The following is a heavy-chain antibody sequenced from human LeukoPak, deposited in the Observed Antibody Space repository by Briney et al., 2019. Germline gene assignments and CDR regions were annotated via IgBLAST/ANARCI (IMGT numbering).Heavy chain of an antibody. D-gene: IGHD6-6*01. CDR3: ARHSSSAIYNWFDP. CDR2: INPNSGGT. V-gene: IGHV1-2*02. Sequence: ASVKVSCKASGYTFTGYYMHWVRQAPGQGLEWMGWINPNSGGTNYAQKFQGRVTMTRDTSISTAYMELSRLRSDDTAVYYCARHSSSAIYNWFDPWGQGTLVTVSS. J-gene: IGHJ5*02. CDR1: GYTFTGYY.